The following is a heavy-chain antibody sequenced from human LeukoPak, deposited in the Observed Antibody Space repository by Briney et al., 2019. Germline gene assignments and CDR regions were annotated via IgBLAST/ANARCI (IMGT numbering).Heavy chain of an antibody. CDR1: GFTFSSYW. V-gene: IGHV3-74*01. Sequence: GGSLRLSCAASGFTFSSYWMHWVRQAPGKGLVWVSRINSDGSSTSYADSVKGRFTISRDNAKNTLYLQMNSLRAEDTAVYYCANRAYSSGWYSGAFDIWGQGTMVTVSS. J-gene: IGHJ3*02. D-gene: IGHD6-19*01. CDR3: ANRAYSSGWYSGAFDI. CDR2: INSDGSST.